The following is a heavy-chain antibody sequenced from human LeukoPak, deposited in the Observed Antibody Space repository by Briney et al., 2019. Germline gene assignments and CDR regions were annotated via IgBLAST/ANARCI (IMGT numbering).Heavy chain of an antibody. J-gene: IGHJ5*02. V-gene: IGHV3-11*06. CDR1: GFTFSDYY. D-gene: IGHD2-15*01. CDR3: ARDRYCSGGSCYGWFDP. CDR2: ISSSSYT. Sequence: GGSLRLSCAASGFTFSDYYMSWIRQAPGQGLEWVSYISSSSYTNYADSAKGRFTISRGNAKNSLYLQMNSLRAEDTAVYHCARDRYCSGGSCYGWFDPWGQGTLVTVSS.